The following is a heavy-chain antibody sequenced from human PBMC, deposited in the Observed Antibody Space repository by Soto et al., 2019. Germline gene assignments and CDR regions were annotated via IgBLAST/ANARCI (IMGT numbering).Heavy chain of an antibody. CDR3: ARPAIAAAVSAFDY. D-gene: IGHD6-13*01. CDR2: INHSGST. V-gene: IGHV4-34*01. CDR1: GGSFSGYY. J-gene: IGHJ4*02. Sequence: SETLSLTCAVYGGSFSGYYWSWIRQPPGKGLEWIGEINHSGSTNYNPSLKSRVTISVDTSQNQLSLKLSSVTAAETAVYYCARPAIAAAVSAFDYWGQGTLVTVS.